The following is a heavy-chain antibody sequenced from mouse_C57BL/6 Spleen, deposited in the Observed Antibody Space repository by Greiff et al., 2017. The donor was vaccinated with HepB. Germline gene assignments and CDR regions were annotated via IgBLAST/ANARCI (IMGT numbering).Heavy chain of an antibody. V-gene: IGHV1-15*01. J-gene: IGHJ2*01. Sequence: VQLQQSGAELVRPGASVTLSCKASGYTFTDYEMHWVKQTPVHGLEWIGAIDPETGGTAYNQKFKGKAILTADKSSSTAYMELRSLSSEDSAVYYCTNTVVAFDYWGQGTTLTVSS. CDR2: IDPETGGT. CDR1: GYTFTDYE. D-gene: IGHD1-1*01. CDR3: TNTVVAFDY.